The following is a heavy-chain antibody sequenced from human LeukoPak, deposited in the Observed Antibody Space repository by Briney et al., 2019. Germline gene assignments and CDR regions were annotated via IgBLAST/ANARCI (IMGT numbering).Heavy chain of an antibody. CDR3: ARGGRGRNWFDP. CDR2: IYYSVST. CDR1: GGSISSYY. Sequence: SETLSLTCTVSGGSISSYYWSWIRQPPGKGLEWIGYIYYSVSTNYNLSLKSRVTISVDTSENQFSLKLTSVTAADTAVYYCARGGRGRNWFDPWAQGTLVTVSS. V-gene: IGHV4-59*01. J-gene: IGHJ5*02. D-gene: IGHD3-10*01.